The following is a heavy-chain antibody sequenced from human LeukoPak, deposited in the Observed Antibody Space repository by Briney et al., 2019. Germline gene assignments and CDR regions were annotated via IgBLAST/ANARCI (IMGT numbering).Heavy chain of an antibody. Sequence: GRSLRLSCVASGFTFSSYAMHWVRQAPGKGLEWVAVISYDGSDKYYADSMKGRFTISRDNAKNSLYLQMNSLRAEDTAVYYCARRAGDYSHPYDYWGQGTLVTVSS. V-gene: IGHV3-30*04. D-gene: IGHD3-22*01. J-gene: IGHJ4*02. CDR2: ISYDGSDK. CDR1: GFTFSSYA. CDR3: ARRAGDYSHPYDY.